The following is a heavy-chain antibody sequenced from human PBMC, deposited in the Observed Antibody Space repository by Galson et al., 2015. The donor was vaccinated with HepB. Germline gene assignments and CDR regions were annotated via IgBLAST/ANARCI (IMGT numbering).Heavy chain of an antibody. Sequence: SLRLSCAASGFTFSSYAMHWVRQAPGKGLEWVAVISYDGSNKYYADSVKGRFTISRDNSKNTLYLQMNSLRAEDTAVYYCARGGYCSSTSCYKYIVATIRDAFDIWGQGTMVTVSS. D-gene: IGHD2-2*02. V-gene: IGHV3-30-3*01. CDR2: ISYDGSNK. CDR3: ARGGYCSSTSCYKYIVATIRDAFDI. CDR1: GFTFSSYA. J-gene: IGHJ3*02.